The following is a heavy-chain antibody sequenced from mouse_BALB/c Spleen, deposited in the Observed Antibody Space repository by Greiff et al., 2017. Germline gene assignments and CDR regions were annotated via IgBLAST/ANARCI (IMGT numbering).Heavy chain of an antibody. D-gene: IGHD1-2*01. Sequence: VQLQQSGAELVKPGASVKLSCTASGFNIKDTYMHWVKQRPEQGLEWIGRIDPANGNTKYDPKFQGKATITADTSSNTAYLQLSSLTSEDTAVYYGAVHYCGSYAMDYWGQGTSVTVSS. CDR2: IDPANGNT. CDR3: AVHYCGSYAMDY. CDR1: GFNIKDTY. J-gene: IGHJ4*01. V-gene: IGHV14-3*02.